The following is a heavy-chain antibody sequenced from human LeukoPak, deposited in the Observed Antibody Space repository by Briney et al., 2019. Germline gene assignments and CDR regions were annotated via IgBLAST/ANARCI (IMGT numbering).Heavy chain of an antibody. J-gene: IGHJ4*02. D-gene: IGHD6-6*01. CDR2: ISNSGGTI. V-gene: IGHV3-11*01. Sequence: PGGSLRLSCSASGFTFSDYYMVWIRQAPGKGQEYISDISNSGGTIYYADSVKGRFTISRDNAKNSLFLQMDRLRPEDTAVYYCARDTLTDIAARPLDSWGQGTLVTVSS. CDR1: GFTFSDYY. CDR3: ARDTLTDIAARPLDS.